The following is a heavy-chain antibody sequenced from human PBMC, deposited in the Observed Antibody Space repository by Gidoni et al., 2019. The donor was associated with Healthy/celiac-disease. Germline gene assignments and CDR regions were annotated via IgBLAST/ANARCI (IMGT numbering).Heavy chain of an antibody. J-gene: IGHJ3*02. CDR2: ISGSGGST. Sequence: EVQLLESGGGLVQPGGSLRPAWAASGFTFSSYAMSWVRQAPGKGLEWVSAISGSGGSTYYADSVKGRFTISRDNSKNTLYLQINSLRAEDTAVYYCAKDLSEWAFDIWGQGTMVTVSS. V-gene: IGHV3-23*01. CDR1: GFTFSSYA. CDR3: AKDLSEWAFDI. D-gene: IGHD3-3*01.